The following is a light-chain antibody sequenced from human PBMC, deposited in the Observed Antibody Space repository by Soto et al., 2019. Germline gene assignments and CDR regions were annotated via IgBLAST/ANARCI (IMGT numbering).Light chain of an antibody. Sequence: QSVLTQPPSVSGAPGQRVTISCTGSRFNIGAGYDVHWYQQLPGTAPKLLIYGNSNRPSGVPDRFSGSKSGTSASLAITGLQAEDEADYYCQSYDSSLSGSAIFGGGTQLTVL. CDR2: GNS. CDR1: RFNIGAGYD. J-gene: IGLJ2*01. CDR3: QSYDSSLSGSAI. V-gene: IGLV1-40*01.